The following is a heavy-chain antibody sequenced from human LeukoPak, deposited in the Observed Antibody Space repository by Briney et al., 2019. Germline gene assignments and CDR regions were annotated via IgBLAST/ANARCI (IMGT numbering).Heavy chain of an antibody. CDR2: IIPILGIA. CDR1: GGTFSSYA. J-gene: IGHJ4*02. V-gene: IGHV1-69*04. CDR3: VPSANYYYFDY. D-gene: IGHD4/OR15-4a*01. Sequence: GASVKVSCKASGGTFSSYAISWVRQAPGQGLEWMGRIIPILGIANYAQKFQGRVTITADKSTSTAYMELSSLRSEDTAVYYCVPSANYYYFDYWGQGTLVTVSS.